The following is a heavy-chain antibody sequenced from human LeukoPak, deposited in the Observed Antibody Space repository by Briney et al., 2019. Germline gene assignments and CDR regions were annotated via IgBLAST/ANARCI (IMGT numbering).Heavy chain of an antibody. D-gene: IGHD3-22*01. CDR2: IWYDGSNK. CDR1: GFTFSSYG. V-gene: IGHV3-33*01. CDR3: ARGGYYYDSGGSPSDY. Sequence: PGGSLRLSCAASGFTFSSYGMHWVRQAPGKGLEWVAVIWYDGSNKYYADSVKGRFTISSDNSKNTLYLQMNSLRAEDTAVYYCARGGYYYDSGGSPSDYWGQGTLVTVSS. J-gene: IGHJ4*02.